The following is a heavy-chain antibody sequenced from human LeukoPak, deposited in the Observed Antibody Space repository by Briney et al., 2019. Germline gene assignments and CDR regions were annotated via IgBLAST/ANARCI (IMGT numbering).Heavy chain of an antibody. CDR1: GGSISSSSYY. J-gene: IGHJ5*02. CDR2: IYYSGST. D-gene: IGHD6-6*01. CDR3: ARDLASIAARPGDWFDP. V-gene: IGHV4-39*02. Sequence: SETLSLTCTVSGGSISSSSYYWGWIRQPPGKGLEWIGSIYYSGSTYYNPSLKSRVTISVDTSKNQFSLKLSSVTAADTAVYYCARDLASIAARPGDWFDPWGQGTLVTVSS.